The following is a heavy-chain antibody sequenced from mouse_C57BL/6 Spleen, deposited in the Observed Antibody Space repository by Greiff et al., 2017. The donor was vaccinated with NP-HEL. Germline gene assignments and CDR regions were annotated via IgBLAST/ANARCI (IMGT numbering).Heavy chain of an antibody. CDR1: GYTFTSYG. CDR3: AFYYDYDGAWFAY. Sequence: QVQLKQSGAELARPGASVKLSCKASGYTFTSYGISWVKQRTGQGLEWIGEIYPRSGNTYYNEKFKGKATLTADKSSSTAYMELRSLTSEDSAVYFCAFYYDYDGAWFAYWGQGTLVTVSA. V-gene: IGHV1-81*01. CDR2: IYPRSGNT. J-gene: IGHJ3*01. D-gene: IGHD2-4*01.